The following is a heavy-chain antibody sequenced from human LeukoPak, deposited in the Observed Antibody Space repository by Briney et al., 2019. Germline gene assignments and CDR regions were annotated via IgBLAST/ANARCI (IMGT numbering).Heavy chain of an antibody. CDR1: GGSFSGYY. D-gene: IGHD3-10*01. Sequence: SETLSLTCAVYGGSFSGYYWSWIRQPPGKRLEWIGEINHSGSTNYNPSLKSRVTISVDTSKNQFSLKLSSVTAADTAVYYCARAPYYYGRSDWFDPWGQGTLVTVSS. V-gene: IGHV4-34*01. J-gene: IGHJ5*02. CDR3: ARAPYYYGRSDWFDP. CDR2: INHSGST.